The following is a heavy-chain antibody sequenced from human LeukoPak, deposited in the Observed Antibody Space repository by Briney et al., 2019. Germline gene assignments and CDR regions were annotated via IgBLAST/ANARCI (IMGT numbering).Heavy chain of an antibody. V-gene: IGHV3-30*18. CDR2: ISFDASNK. CDR3: AKYRVVTSNYYNNAMDV. Sequence: PGGSLRLSCAASGFTFSSYGMHWVRQAPGKGLEWVAVISFDASNKYCADSVKGRFTISRDNSKNTLYLQMNSLRAEDTAVYYCAKYRVVTSNYYNNAMDVWGQGTTVTVSS. CDR1: GFTFSSYG. D-gene: IGHD3-22*01. J-gene: IGHJ6*02.